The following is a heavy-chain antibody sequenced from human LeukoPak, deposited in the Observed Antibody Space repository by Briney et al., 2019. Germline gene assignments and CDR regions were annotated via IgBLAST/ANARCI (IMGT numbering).Heavy chain of an antibody. CDR2: IKSKTDGGTT. CDR3: ARARASGRSGFDY. J-gene: IGHJ4*02. D-gene: IGHD2-15*01. CDR1: GFTFSNAW. V-gene: IGHV3-15*07. Sequence: GGSLRLSCAASGFTFSNAWMNWVRQAPGKGLEWVGRIKSKTDGGTTDYAAPVKGRFTISRDDSKNTLYLQMNSLKTEDTAVYYCARARASGRSGFDYWGQGTLVTVSS.